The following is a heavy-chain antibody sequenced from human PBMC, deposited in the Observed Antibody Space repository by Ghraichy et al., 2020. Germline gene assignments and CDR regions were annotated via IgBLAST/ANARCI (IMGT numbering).Heavy chain of an antibody. CDR1: GGSISSYY. CDR3: ARGGGTGNWFDP. CDR2: IYYSGST. Sequence: SETLSLTCTVSGGSISSYYWNWIRQPPGKGLEWIGYIYYSGSTNYNPSLKSRAATSVDTSRNQFSLKLSSVTAADTAIYYCARGGGTGNWFDPWGQGTLVTVSS. J-gene: IGHJ5*02. D-gene: IGHD1-26*01. V-gene: IGHV4-59*01.